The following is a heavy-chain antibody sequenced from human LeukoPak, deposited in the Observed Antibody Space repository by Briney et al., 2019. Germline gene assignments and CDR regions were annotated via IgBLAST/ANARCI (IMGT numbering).Heavy chain of an antibody. CDR1: GYTFTSYG. V-gene: IGHV1-2*02. J-gene: IGHJ4*02. Sequence: ASVKVSCKASGYTFTSYGISWVRQAPGQGLEWMGWINPNSGGTNYAQKFQGRVTMTRDTSISTAYMELSRLRSDDTAVYYCARGPYYYDSSGYYGDWGQGTLVTVSS. D-gene: IGHD3-22*01. CDR3: ARGPYYYDSSGYYGD. CDR2: INPNSGGT.